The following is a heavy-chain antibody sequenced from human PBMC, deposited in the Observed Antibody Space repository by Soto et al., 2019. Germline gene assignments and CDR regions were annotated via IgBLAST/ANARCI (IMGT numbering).Heavy chain of an antibody. Sequence: PGGSLRLSCTASGFTFGNYGINWVRQAPGKGLEWVAVISHDGSAKYYADSVKGRFTISRDNSKNTMFLEMTSLRVEDTARYYCARDGVNSKCVGYQLDDWGQGTLVTVSS. CDR1: GFTFGNYG. CDR3: ARDGVNSKCVGYQLDD. CDR2: ISHDGSAK. V-gene: IGHV3-30*03. J-gene: IGHJ4*02. D-gene: IGHD2-2*01.